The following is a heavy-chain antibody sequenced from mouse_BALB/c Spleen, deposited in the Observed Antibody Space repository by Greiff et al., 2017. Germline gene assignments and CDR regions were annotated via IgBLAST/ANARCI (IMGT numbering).Heavy chain of an antibody. CDR2: IYPSDSYT. Sequence: QVQLKQPGAELVRPGASVKLSCKASGYTFTSYWINWVKQRPGQGLEWIGNIYPSDSYTNYNQKFKDKATLTVDKSSSTAYMQLSSPTSEDSAVYYCTRESYDYDDAMDYWGQGTSVTVSS. D-gene: IGHD2-4*01. V-gene: IGHV1-69*02. CDR3: TRESYDYDDAMDY. CDR1: GYTFTSYW. J-gene: IGHJ4*01.